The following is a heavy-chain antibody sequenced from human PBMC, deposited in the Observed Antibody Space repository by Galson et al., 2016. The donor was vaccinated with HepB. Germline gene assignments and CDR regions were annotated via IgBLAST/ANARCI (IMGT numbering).Heavy chain of an antibody. D-gene: IGHD6-13*01. CDR2: ITDSGADT. Sequence: SLRLSCAASGFTFSSAGMSWVRQAPGKGLEWVSTITDSGADTYYADSVKGRFTISRDNSRNILYLQMNSLRPDDTAVYSCAKDQYNSWFDYWGQGTLVTVSS. CDR1: GFTFSSAG. J-gene: IGHJ4*02. CDR3: AKDQYNSWFDY. V-gene: IGHV3-23*01.